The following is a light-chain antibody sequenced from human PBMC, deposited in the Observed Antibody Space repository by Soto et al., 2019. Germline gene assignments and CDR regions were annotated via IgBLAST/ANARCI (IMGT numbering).Light chain of an antibody. CDR3: QQYHNWPPKYT. Sequence: EIVMTQYPDTLSVSPGETVTLSCRASQSVRTNLAWYQHKPGQSPRLLIYGASNRATGFPARFSGSGSGTEFTLTISSLKSEDFAVYYCQQYHNWPPKYTFGQGTKVDIK. CDR1: QSVRTN. CDR2: GAS. V-gene: IGKV3-15*01. J-gene: IGKJ2*01.